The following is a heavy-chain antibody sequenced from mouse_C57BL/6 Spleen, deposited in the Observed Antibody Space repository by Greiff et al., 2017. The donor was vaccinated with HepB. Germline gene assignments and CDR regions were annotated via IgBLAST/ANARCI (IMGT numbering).Heavy chain of an antibody. CDR2: IYPGDGDT. J-gene: IGHJ3*01. CDR1: GYAFSSSW. Sequence: QLQQSGPELVKPGASVKISCKASGYAFSSSWMNWVKQRPGKGLEWIGRIYPGDGDTNYNGKFKGKATLTADKSSSTAYMQLSSLTSEDSAVYFCARQSYYDYPWFAYWGQGTLVTVSA. V-gene: IGHV1-82*01. D-gene: IGHD2-4*01. CDR3: ARQSYYDYPWFAY.